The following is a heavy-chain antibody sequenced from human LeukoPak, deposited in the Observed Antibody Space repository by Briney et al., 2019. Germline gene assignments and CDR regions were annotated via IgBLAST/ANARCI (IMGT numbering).Heavy chain of an antibody. Sequence: ASVKVSCKASGYTFTGYYMHWVRQAPGQGLEWMGWINPNSGGTNYAQKFQGRVTMTRDTSISTVYMELSRLRSDDTAVYYCAGNGWELLGRAFDIWGQGTMVTVSS. CDR3: AGNGWELLGRAFDI. CDR1: GYTFTGYY. D-gene: IGHD1-26*01. CDR2: INPNSGGT. V-gene: IGHV1-2*02. J-gene: IGHJ3*02.